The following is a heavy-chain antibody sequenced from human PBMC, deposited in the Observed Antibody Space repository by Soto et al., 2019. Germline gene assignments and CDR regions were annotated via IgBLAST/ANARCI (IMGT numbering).Heavy chain of an antibody. V-gene: IGHV3-30*18. J-gene: IGHJ6*02. CDR3: AKAQRHFTVTSGMDV. Sequence: GGSLRLSCAASGFTFSSYGMHWVRQAPGKGLEWVAVISYDGSNKYYADSVKGRFTISRDNSKNTPYLQMNSLRAEDTAVYYCAKAQRHFTVTSGMDVWGQGTTVTVSS. CDR1: GFTFSSYG. D-gene: IGHD4-17*01. CDR2: ISYDGSNK.